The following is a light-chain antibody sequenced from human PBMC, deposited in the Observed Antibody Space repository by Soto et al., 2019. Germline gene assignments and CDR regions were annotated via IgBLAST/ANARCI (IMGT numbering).Light chain of an antibody. CDR2: EVT. V-gene: IGLV2-23*02. CDR3: CSYAGTSTVVV. J-gene: IGLJ2*01. Sequence: QSALTQPASVSGSPGQSITISCTGTSSDVGSYNLVSWYQQHPGKAPKLMIYEVTNRPSGVSSRFSGSRSGNTASLTISGLQAEDEADYYCCSYAGTSTVVVFGGGTQLTVL. CDR1: SSDVGSYNL.